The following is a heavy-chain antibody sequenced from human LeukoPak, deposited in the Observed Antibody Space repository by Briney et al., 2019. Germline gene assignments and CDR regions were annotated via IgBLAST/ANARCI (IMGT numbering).Heavy chain of an antibody. CDR3: ARVPSGSYRRDRYFDY. D-gene: IGHD1-26*01. CDR1: GGSISSYY. V-gene: IGHV4-34*01. Sequence: SETLSLTCTVSGGSISSYYWSWIRQPPGKGLEWIGEINHSGSTNYNPSLKSRVTISVDTSKNQFSLKLSSVTAADTAVYYCARVPSGSYRRDRYFDYWGQGTLVTVSS. J-gene: IGHJ4*02. CDR2: INHSGST.